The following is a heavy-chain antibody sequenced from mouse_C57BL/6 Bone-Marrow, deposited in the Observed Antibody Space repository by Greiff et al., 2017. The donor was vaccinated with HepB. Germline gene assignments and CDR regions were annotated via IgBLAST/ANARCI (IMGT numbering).Heavy chain of an antibody. CDR3: ARATCDYYGSGGFAY. Sequence: QVQLQQPGAELVMPGASVKLSCKASGYTFTSYWMHWVKQRPGQGLEWIGEIDPSDSYTNYNQKFKGKSTLTVDKSSSTAYMQLSSLTSEDSAVYDCARATCDYYGSGGFAYWGQGTLVTVSA. D-gene: IGHD1-1*01. CDR2: IDPSDSYT. V-gene: IGHV1-69*01. CDR1: GYTFTSYW. J-gene: IGHJ3*01.